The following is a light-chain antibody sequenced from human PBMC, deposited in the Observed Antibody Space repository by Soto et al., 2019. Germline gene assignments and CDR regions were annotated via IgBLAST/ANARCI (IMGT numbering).Light chain of an antibody. V-gene: IGLV2-14*01. J-gene: IGLJ1*01. CDR2: EVS. CDR1: SSDVGGYNY. CDR3: SSYTSSSTLV. Sequence: QSVLTQPDSVSGSPGQSITISCTGTSSDVGGYNYVSWYQQHPDKAPKLMIYEVSNRPSGVSNRFSGSKSGNTASLTISGLQAEDEADYYCSSYTSSSTLVFGTGTKVTVL.